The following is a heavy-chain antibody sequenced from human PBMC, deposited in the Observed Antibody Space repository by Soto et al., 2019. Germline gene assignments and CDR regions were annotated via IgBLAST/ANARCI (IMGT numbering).Heavy chain of an antibody. CDR1: GGIFNSYG. CDR2: IIPTFGSP. V-gene: IGHV1-69*01. CDR3: AREKFSNYFDP. Sequence: QVHLVQSGAEVKKSGSSVKVSCKTSGGIFNSYGLSWVRQAPGQGPEWMGQIIPTFGSPKYAQKFQCRVTLTADESTNTAYMELSSLTSEDTAIYYCAREKFSNYFDPWGQGTQVTVSS. J-gene: IGHJ5*02.